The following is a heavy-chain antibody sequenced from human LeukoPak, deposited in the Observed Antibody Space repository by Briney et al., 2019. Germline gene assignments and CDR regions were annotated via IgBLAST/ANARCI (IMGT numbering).Heavy chain of an antibody. CDR3: AKDGTGCGGDCYSDY. V-gene: IGHV3-23*01. J-gene: IGHJ4*02. CDR2: ITYSSGNT. D-gene: IGHD2-21*02. CDR1: GFTFSAYG. Sequence: GGSLRLSCAASGFTFSAYGMSWFRQAPGKGLEWVSAITYSSGNTYYADSVQGRVTISRDNSKNTLYLQMNSLRAEDTALYYCAKDGTGCGGDCYSDYWGQGTLVTVSS.